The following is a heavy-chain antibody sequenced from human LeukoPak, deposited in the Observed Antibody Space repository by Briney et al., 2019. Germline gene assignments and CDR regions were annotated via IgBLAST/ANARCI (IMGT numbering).Heavy chain of an antibody. D-gene: IGHD4-17*01. CDR3: AKDSVKVTTVRRVPHYMDV. CDR2: IRYDGSIK. Sequence: GGSLRLSCAASGFTFSNYGIHWVRQAPGKGLEWVAFIRYDGSIKYYADSVKGRFTISRDNSKNTLYLQMSSLRAEDTAVYYCAKDSVKVTTVRRVPHYMDVWGKGTTVTISS. V-gene: IGHV3-30*02. CDR1: GFTFSNYG. J-gene: IGHJ6*03.